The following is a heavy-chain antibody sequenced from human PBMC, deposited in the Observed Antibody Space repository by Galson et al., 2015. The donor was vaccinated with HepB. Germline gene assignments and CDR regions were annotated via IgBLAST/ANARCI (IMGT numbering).Heavy chain of an antibody. J-gene: IGHJ4*02. Sequence: SLRLSCAASGFTFSSYWMDWVRRAPGKGLEWVANIKQDGSDKHYVDSVKGRFTISRDNAKNSLFLQMNSLRADDTAVYYCTRSLDYWGQGILVTVSS. V-gene: IGHV3-7*03. CDR2: IKQDGSDK. CDR3: TRSLDY. CDR1: GFTFSSYW.